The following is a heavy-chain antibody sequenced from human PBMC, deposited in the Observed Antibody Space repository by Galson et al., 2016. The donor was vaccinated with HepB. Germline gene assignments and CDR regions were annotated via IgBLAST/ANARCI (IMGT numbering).Heavy chain of an antibody. Sequence: QSGAEVKKPGESLKISCKGSGYRFTTYWVGWVRQMPGKGLEWMGIIYPGDSETNYSPSFQGQVTIPVDKSISTVYLQWSSLKASDTAMYYCAIPPDSVGNTDYWGQGTLVTVSS. CDR1: GYRFTTYW. J-gene: IGHJ4*02. V-gene: IGHV5-51*01. D-gene: IGHD1-26*01. CDR2: IYPGDSET. CDR3: AIPPDSVGNTDY.